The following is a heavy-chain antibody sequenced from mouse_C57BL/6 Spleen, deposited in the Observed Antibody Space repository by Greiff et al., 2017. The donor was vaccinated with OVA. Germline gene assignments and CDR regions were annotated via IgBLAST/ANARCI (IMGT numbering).Heavy chain of an antibody. V-gene: IGHV1-5*01. Sequence: EVQLQQSGTVLARPGASVKMSCKTSGYTFTSYWMHWVKQRPGQGLEWIGAIYPGNSDTSYNQKFKGKAKLTAVTSASTAYMELSSLTNEDSAVYYGARVGDQAHYAMDYWGQGTSVTVSS. CDR1: GYTFTSYW. J-gene: IGHJ4*01. CDR2: IYPGNSDT. CDR3: ARVGDQAHYAMDY. D-gene: IGHD3-2*02.